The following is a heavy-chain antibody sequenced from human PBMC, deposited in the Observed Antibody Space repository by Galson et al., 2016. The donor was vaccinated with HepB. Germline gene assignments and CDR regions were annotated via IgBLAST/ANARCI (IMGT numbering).Heavy chain of an antibody. CDR3: AKDRDHFGDYVFDY. V-gene: IGHV3-23*01. D-gene: IGHD4-17*01. Sequence: SLRLSCAASGFTFINYAMTWVRQAPGKGLEWVSSISGSGGSTYYADSVKGRFTISRDNSKNTLYLQMNSLRAEDTALYYCAKDRDHFGDYVFDYWGQGTLVTVSS. CDR1: GFTFINYA. J-gene: IGHJ4*02. CDR2: ISGSGGST.